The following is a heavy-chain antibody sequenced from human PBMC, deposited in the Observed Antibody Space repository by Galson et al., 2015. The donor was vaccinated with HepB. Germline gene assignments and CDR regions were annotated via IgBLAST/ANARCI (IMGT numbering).Heavy chain of an antibody. CDR1: GYTFTSYG. Sequence: SVKVSCKASGYTFTSYGISWVRQAPGQGLEWMGWISAYNGNTNYAQKLQGRVTMTTDTSTSTAYMELRSLRSDDTAVYYCARNRRGGPQPGGYYGMDVWGQGTTVTVSS. V-gene: IGHV1-18*01. CDR2: ISAYNGNT. J-gene: IGHJ6*02. D-gene: IGHD2-8*02. CDR3: ARNRRGGPQPGGYYGMDV.